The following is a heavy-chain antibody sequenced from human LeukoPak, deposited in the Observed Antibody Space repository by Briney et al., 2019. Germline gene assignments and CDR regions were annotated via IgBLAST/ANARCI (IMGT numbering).Heavy chain of an antibody. CDR2: ITSSSSFT. V-gene: IGHV3-21*01. CDR1: GFTFSTYT. J-gene: IGHJ4*02. CDR3: ARPESGNYYFDY. D-gene: IGHD1-26*01. Sequence: PGGSLRLSCAASGFTFSTYTMSWVRQAPGKGLDWVSSITSSSSFTYYADSVKGRFTISRDNAKNSLYLQMNSLRVEDTAVYYCARPESGNYYFDYWGQGILVTVSS.